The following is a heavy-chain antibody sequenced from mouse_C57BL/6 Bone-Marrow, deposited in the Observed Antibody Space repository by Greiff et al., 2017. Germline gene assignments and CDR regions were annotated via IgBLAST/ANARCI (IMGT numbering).Heavy chain of an antibody. CDR3: ERRGQLRLRDAMDC. J-gene: IGHJ4*01. D-gene: IGHD3-2*02. Sequence: EVKLMESGGDLVKPGGSLKLSCAASGFTFSSYGMSWVRQTPDKRLEWVATISSGGSYTYYPDSVKGRFTISRDNAKNTLYLQMSMLKSKDTAMYYYERRGQLRLRDAMDCWGPGTSVTVSS. CDR2: ISSGGSYT. V-gene: IGHV5-6*02. CDR1: GFTFSSYG.